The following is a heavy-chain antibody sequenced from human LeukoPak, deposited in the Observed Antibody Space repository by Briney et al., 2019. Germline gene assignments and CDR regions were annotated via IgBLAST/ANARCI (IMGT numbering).Heavy chain of an antibody. V-gene: IGHV1-18*01. D-gene: IGHD4-11*01. CDR1: GYTFTSYG. CDR2: ISAYNGNT. CDR3: ARVGHGLGNYLGNWFDP. J-gene: IGHJ5*02. Sequence: ASVTVSCKASGYTFTSYGISWVRQAPGQGLEWMGWISAYNGNTNYAQKLQVRVTMTTDTSTSTAYMELRSLRSDDTAVYYCARVGHGLGNYLGNWFDPWGQGTLVTVSS.